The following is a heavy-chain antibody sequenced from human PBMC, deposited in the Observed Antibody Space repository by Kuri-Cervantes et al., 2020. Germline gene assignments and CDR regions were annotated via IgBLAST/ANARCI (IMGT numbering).Heavy chain of an antibody. Sequence: GESLKISCAASGFIFSDYGMHWVRQAPGKGLEWVSFIRYDGTNKYYADSVKGRFTTSRDNSKNTLYLQMNSLRAEDTAVYYCAKDLLAVTSSSHLDYWGQGTLVTVSS. CDR2: IRYDGTNK. CDR1: GFIFSDYG. CDR3: AKDLLAVTSSSHLDY. V-gene: IGHV3-30*02. J-gene: IGHJ4*02. D-gene: IGHD6-13*01.